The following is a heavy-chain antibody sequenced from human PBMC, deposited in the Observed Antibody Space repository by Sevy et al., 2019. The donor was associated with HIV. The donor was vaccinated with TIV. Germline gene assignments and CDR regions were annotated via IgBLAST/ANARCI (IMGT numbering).Heavy chain of an antibody. J-gene: IGHJ3*02. CDR2: IRQDGSEK. Sequence: GGSLRLSCAVSGFTFRNFWMSWVRQAPGKGLEWVANIRQDGSEKYYVDSVKGRFTISRDNAKNSLYLQMNSLRAEDTAVFYCARAGYNSVDAFDIWGQGTMVTVSS. V-gene: IGHV3-7*01. CDR3: ARAGYNSVDAFDI. CDR1: GFTFRNFW. D-gene: IGHD1-1*01.